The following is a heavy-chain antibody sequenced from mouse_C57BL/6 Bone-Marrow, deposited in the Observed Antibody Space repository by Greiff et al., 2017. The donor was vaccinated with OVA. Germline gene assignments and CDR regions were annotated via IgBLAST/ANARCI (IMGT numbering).Heavy chain of an antibody. Sequence: QVQLQQPGAELVKPGASVKLSCKASGYTFTSYWMQWVKQRPGQGLEWIGEIDPSDSYTNYNQKFKGKATLTVDTSSSTAYMQLSSLTSEDSAVYYCARGWYYAMDYWGQGTSVTVSS. CDR2: IDPSDSYT. J-gene: IGHJ4*01. CDR1: GYTFTSYW. V-gene: IGHV1-50*01. D-gene: IGHD2-3*01. CDR3: ARGWYYAMDY.